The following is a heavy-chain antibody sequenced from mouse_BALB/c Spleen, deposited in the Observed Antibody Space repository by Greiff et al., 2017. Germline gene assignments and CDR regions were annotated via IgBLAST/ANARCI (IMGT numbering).Heavy chain of an antibody. CDR2: ISSGGSYT. CDR1: GFTFSSYA. Sequence: DVKLVESGGGLVKPGGSLKLSCAASGFTFSSYAMSWVRQSPEKRLEWVAEISSGGSYTYYPDTVTGRFTISRDNAKNTLYLEMSSLRSEDTAMYYCARVYGGAWFAYWGQGTLVTVSA. D-gene: IGHD1-1*02. CDR3: ARVYGGAWFAY. V-gene: IGHV5-9-4*01. J-gene: IGHJ3*01.